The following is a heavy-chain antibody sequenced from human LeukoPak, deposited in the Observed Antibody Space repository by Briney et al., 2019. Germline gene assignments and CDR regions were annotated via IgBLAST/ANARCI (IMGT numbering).Heavy chain of an antibody. V-gene: IGHV3-21*01. CDR1: GFTFSSYW. J-gene: IGHJ4*02. CDR3: ARIPYYYDSSGYFDY. Sequence: GGSLRLSCAASGFTFSSYWMSWVRQAPGKGLEWVSSISSSSYIYYADSVKGRFTISRDNAKNSLYLQMNSLRAEDTAVYYCARIPYYYDSSGYFDYWGQGTLVTVSS. D-gene: IGHD3-22*01. CDR2: ISSSSYI.